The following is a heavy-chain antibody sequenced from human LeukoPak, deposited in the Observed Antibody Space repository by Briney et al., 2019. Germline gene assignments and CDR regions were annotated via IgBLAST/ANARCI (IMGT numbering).Heavy chain of an antibody. CDR2: ISSSGSTI. Sequence: PGGSLRLSCAASIFTFSSYEMNWVRQAPGKGLEWVSYISSSGSTIYYVDSVKGRFTISRDNAKNSLYLQMNSLRAEDTAVYYCARRSCSSTSCLFDYWGQGTLVTVSS. V-gene: IGHV3-48*03. J-gene: IGHJ4*02. CDR3: ARRSCSSTSCLFDY. CDR1: IFTFSSYE. D-gene: IGHD2-2*01.